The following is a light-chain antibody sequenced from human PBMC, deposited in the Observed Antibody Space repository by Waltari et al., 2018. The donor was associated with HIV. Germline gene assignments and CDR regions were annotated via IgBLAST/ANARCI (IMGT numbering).Light chain of an antibody. Sequence: QSALTQPASVSGSPGQSLTISCTGTGSDVGSYTLVSWYQQYPGKAPKLIIYEGSKRPSWISNRFAGSQSGNTASLTISGLQAEDEADYYCCSYAVSSTSVIFGGGTKLTVL. CDR3: CSYAVSSTSVI. CDR1: GSDVGSYTL. V-gene: IGLV2-23*01. J-gene: IGLJ2*01. CDR2: EGS.